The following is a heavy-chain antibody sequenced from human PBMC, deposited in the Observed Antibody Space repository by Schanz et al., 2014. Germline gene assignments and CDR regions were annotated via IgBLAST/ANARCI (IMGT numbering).Heavy chain of an antibody. D-gene: IGHD3-10*01. CDR2: RDSSGST. CDR3: AREGRGEED. Sequence: QVQLQESGPGLVKPSETLSLTCTVSGGSISSYYWSWIRQPPGKGLEWIGHRDSSGSTKYNPSLKSRVTISIDTSKNQISLRLRSVTEADTAVYYCAREGRGEEDWGQGTLVTVSA. CDR1: GGSISSYY. J-gene: IGHJ4*02. V-gene: IGHV4-59*01.